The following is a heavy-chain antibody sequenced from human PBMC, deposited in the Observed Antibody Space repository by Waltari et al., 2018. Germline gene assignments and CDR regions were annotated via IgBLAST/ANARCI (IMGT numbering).Heavy chain of an antibody. V-gene: IGHV4-38-2*02. D-gene: IGHD3-10*01. Sequence: QVQLQESGPGLVKPSETLSLTCAVSGYSISSGYYWGWIRQPPGKELEWIGSIYHSGSTYYNPSLKSRVTISVDTSKNQFSLKLSSVTAADTAVYYCARDKRFREFPFDYWGQGTLVTVSS. CDR2: IYHSGST. J-gene: IGHJ4*02. CDR3: ARDKRFREFPFDY. CDR1: GYSISSGYY.